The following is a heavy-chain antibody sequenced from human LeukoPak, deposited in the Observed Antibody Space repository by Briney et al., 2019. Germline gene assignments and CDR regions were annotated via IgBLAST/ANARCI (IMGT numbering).Heavy chain of an antibody. CDR3: ARDQRGCSSGSCALDY. D-gene: IGHD2-15*01. V-gene: IGHV3-48*04. CDR1: EFTFSDYS. J-gene: IGHJ4*02. CDR2: ISTSSTTT. Sequence: GGSLRLSCAASEFTFSDYSMNWVRQAPGKGLEWVSYISTSSTTTYYVDSVKGRFTISRDNAKNSLYLQMNSLRAEDTAVYYCARDQRGCSSGSCALDYWGQGTLVTVSS.